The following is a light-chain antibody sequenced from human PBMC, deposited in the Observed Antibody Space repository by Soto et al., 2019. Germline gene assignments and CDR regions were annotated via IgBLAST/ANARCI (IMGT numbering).Light chain of an antibody. Sequence: QSVLAQPASVSGSPGQSITISCTGTSSDVGGYNYVSWYQHHPGKAPKLMIFEVINRPSGVSHRFSGSKSGNTASLTISGLQAEDDADYYCSSYTSSSTYVFGTGTKVTV. CDR3: SSYTSSSTYV. CDR2: EVI. J-gene: IGLJ1*01. V-gene: IGLV2-14*01. CDR1: SSDVGGYNY.